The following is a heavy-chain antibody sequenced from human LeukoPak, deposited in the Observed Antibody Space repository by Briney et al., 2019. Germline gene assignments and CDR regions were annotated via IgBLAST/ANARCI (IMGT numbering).Heavy chain of an antibody. V-gene: IGHV3-7*03. CDR3: ARSSGWVSDY. CDR1: LATFSNYW. J-gene: IGHJ4*02. D-gene: IGHD6-19*01. CDR2: IKQDGSEN. Sequence: GGSLRLSCAPSLATFSNYWMHWVRQAPGKGLEVVANIKQDGSENYYVDPVKGRFTISRDNAKNSLYLQMSSLRAEDTAVYYCARSSGWVSDYWGQGILVTVS.